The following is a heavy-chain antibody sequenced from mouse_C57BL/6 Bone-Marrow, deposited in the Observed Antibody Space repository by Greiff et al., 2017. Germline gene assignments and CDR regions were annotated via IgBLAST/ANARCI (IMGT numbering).Heavy chain of an antibody. CDR1: GYTFSDYY. CDR2: ITPYNGGT. V-gene: IGHV1-19*01. J-gene: IGHJ1*03. D-gene: IGHD2-4*01. Sequence: VQLQQSGPVLVKPGASVTMSCKASGYTFSDYYMNWVKQSHGKSLEWIGVITPYNGGTSYNQTFKGKAPLTVDKSSSTAYMELDSLTSEDSAIYYCARARLRQYFDVWGTGTTVTVSS. CDR3: ARARLRQYFDV.